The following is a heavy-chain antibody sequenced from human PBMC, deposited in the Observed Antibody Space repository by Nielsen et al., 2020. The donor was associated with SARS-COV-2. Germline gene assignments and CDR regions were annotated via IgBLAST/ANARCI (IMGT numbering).Heavy chain of an antibody. J-gene: IGHJ4*02. D-gene: IGHD2-2*01. V-gene: IGHV3-74*01. CDR3: ARAFEELGYCSSTSCPFDY. CDR1: GFTFSSYW. CDR2: INSDGSST. Sequence: GESLKISCAASGFTFSSYWVHWVRQAPGKGLVWVSRINSDGSSTSYADSVKGRFTISRDNAKNTLYLQMNSLRAEDTAVYYCARAFEELGYCSSTSCPFDYWGQGTLVTVSS.